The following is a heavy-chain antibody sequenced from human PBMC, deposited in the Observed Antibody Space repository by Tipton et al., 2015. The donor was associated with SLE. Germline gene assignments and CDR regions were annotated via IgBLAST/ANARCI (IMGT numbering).Heavy chain of an antibody. Sequence: LRLSCTVSGGSISSGNYCWSWIRQPAGKGLEWVGTVYYTGNTFYNPSLKSRVTILVDTSKNQFSLKLSSVTAADTAVYYCARDEYRYDATGYHLLGHFDFWGQGTLVTVSS. CDR3: ARDEYRYDATGYHLLGHFDF. CDR2: VYYTGNT. CDR1: GGSISSGNYC. J-gene: IGHJ4*02. D-gene: IGHD3-22*01. V-gene: IGHV4-39*07.